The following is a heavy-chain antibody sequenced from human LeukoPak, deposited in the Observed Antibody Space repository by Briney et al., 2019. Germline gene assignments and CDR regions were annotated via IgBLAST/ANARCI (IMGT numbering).Heavy chain of an antibody. V-gene: IGHV4-59*08. D-gene: IGHD3-10*01. Sequence: SEPLSLTCTVPGGSISSYYWSWTRQPPGKGLELIGYIYYSGSTNYNPSLKSRVTISVDTSKNQFSLKLSSVTAADTAVYYCARNTGTGYGSGSYYDYWGQGTLVTVSS. J-gene: IGHJ4*02. CDR3: ARNTGTGYGSGSYYDY. CDR2: IYYSGST. CDR1: GGSISSYY.